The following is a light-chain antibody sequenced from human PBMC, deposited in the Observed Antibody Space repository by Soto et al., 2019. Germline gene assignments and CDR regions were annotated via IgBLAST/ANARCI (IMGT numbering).Light chain of an antibody. CDR3: SSYAGSNNFVV. J-gene: IGLJ3*02. CDR1: SSDVGAYDY. CDR2: EVT. Sequence: QSALSQPPSASGSPGQSVTISCTETSSDVGAYDYVSWYQQYPGKAPKLMIYEVTKRPSGVPDRFSGSKSGNTASLTVSGLQAEDEADYYCSSYAGSNNFVVFGGGTKLTVL. V-gene: IGLV2-8*01.